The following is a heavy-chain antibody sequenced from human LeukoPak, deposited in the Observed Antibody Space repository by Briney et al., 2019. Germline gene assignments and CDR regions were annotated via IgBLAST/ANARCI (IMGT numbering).Heavy chain of an antibody. CDR1: GYTFTGYY. CDR2: INPNSGGT. CDR3: ARVRASSWTYFDY. J-gene: IGHJ4*02. D-gene: IGHD6-13*01. V-gene: IGHV1-2*04. Sequence: GASVKVSCKASGYTFTGYYMHWVRQAPGQGLEWMGWINPNSGGTNYAQKFQGWVTMTRDTSISTAYMELSRLRSDDTAVYYCARVRASSWTYFDYWGQGTLVTVSS.